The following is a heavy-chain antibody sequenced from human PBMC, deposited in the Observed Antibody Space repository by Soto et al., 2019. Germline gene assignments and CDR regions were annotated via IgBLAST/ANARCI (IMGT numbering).Heavy chain of an antibody. V-gene: IGHV5-51*01. CDR3: VRPNFGALTHFDF. J-gene: IGHJ4*02. Sequence: PGESLKLSCKAIYYTFTNYCILCLRQTPGKGLEWMGIIFPVDSDTRYNPSFEGQVTVSADESISTAYLQWNTLKASDTAMYYCVRPNFGALTHFDFWGQGTLVTVS. CDR1: YYTFTNYC. D-gene: IGHD3-16*01. CDR2: IFPVDSDT.